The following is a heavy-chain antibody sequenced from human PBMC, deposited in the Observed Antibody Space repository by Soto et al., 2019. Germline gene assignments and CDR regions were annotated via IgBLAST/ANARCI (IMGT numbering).Heavy chain of an antibody. CDR1: GFTFSSYS. V-gene: IGHV3-21*01. D-gene: IGHD3-3*01. CDR2: ISSSSSYI. J-gene: IGHJ4*02. Sequence: EVQLVESGGGLVKPGGSLRLSCAASGFTFSSYSMNWVRQAPGKGLEWVSSISSSSSYIYYADSVKGRFTISRDNAKNSLYLQMNSLRAEDTXXXXXXXXPFGVVRWADYWGQGTLVTXSS. CDR3: XXXPFGVVRWADY.